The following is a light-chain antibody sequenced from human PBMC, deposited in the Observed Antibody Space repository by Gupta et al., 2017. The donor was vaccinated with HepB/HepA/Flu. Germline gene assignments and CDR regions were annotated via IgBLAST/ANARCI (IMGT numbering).Light chain of an antibody. CDR1: QSISSY. CDR3: QQSYTLFT. Sequence: IQMTQSPSSLSASVGDRVTITCRASQSISSYLNWYQQKPGKAPKLLIYAASSLQSGVPSRFSGSGSGTDFTLTISSLQPEDFATYYCQQSYTLFTFGPGTKVDIK. CDR2: AAS. J-gene: IGKJ3*01. V-gene: IGKV1-39*01.